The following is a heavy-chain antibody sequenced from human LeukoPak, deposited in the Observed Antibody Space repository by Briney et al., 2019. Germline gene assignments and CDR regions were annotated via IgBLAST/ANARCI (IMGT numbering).Heavy chain of an antibody. CDR3: ARHGNIVVLPTTSKAFDI. V-gene: IGHV4-39*01. CDR1: GFTFSSYA. J-gene: IGHJ3*02. CDR2: IYYSGDT. D-gene: IGHD2-2*01. Sequence: GSLRLSCAASGFTFSSYAMSWIRQPPGKGLEWIGSIYYSGDTYYNPSLKSRVTTSVDTSKSQFSLRLSSVTAADTAVYYCARHGNIVVLPTTSKAFDIWGQGTMVTVSS.